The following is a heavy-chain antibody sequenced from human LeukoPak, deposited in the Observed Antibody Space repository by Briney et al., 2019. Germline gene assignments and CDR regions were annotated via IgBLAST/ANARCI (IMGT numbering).Heavy chain of an antibody. CDR2: IYPGDSDT. D-gene: IGHD6-19*01. V-gene: IGHV5-51*01. CDR1: GYSFSSYW. CDR3: ARLIGSGRYFFDY. J-gene: IGHJ4*02. Sequence: GESLKISCKGSGYSFSSYWIGWVRQMPGKGLEWMGIIYPGDSDTRCGPAFQGQVTISADKSISTAYLQWSSLKASDTAMYYCARLIGSGRYFFDYWGQGTLVTVSS.